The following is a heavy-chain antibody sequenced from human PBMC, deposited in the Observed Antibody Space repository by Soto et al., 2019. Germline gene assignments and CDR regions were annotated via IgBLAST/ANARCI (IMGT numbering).Heavy chain of an antibody. D-gene: IGHD5-12*01. V-gene: IGHV4-30-2*01. J-gene: IGHJ5*02. CDR2: IYHSGTT. CDR1: GDSVNNGDYS. Sequence: QLQLQESGSGLVRPSQTLSLTCTVSGDSVNNGDYSWAWLRQTPGKGLEWIGYIYHSGTTYFNPSLRSRVTISLDMSRNQFSLKVNSVTAADTAVYYCARERTFRWIPNYFDPWGQGILVTVTS. CDR3: ARERTFRWIPNYFDP.